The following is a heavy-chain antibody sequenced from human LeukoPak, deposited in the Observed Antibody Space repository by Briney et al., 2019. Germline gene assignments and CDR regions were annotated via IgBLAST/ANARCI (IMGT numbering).Heavy chain of an antibody. D-gene: IGHD3-10*01. CDR3: ARVRYLWFGELLRSHFDY. Sequence: KPSETLSLTCAVYGGSFSGYYWSWIRQPPGKGLEWIGEINHSGSTNYNPSLKSRVTISVDTSKNQFSLKLSSVTAADTAVYYCARVRYLWFGELLRSHFDYWGQGTLVTVSS. J-gene: IGHJ4*02. CDR2: INHSGST. V-gene: IGHV4-34*01. CDR1: GGSFSGYY.